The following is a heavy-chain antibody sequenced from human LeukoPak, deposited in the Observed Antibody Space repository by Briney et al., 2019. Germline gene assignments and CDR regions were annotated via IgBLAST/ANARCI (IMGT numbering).Heavy chain of an antibody. Sequence: SGGSLRLSCAASGFTFSNYGMHWVRQAPGEGLEWVAFIQYDGRNKYYADSVKGRFTISRDNSKNTLYLQMNSLRAEDTAVYYCAILDVGATTGFFDYWGQGTLVTVSS. D-gene: IGHD1-26*01. CDR2: IQYDGRNK. CDR3: AILDVGATTGFFDY. J-gene: IGHJ4*02. CDR1: GFTFSNYG. V-gene: IGHV3-30*02.